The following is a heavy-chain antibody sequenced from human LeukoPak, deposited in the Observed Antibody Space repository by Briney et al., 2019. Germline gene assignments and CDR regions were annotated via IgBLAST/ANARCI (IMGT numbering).Heavy chain of an antibody. V-gene: IGHV4-34*01. CDR3: ARRRSYGSGSYAKYYYYYMDV. CDR2: INHSGST. Sequence: SETLSLTCAVYGGSFSGYYWSWIRQPPGKGLEWIGEINHSGSTNYNPSLKSRVTISVDTSKNQFSLKLSSVTAADTAVYYCARRRSYGSGSYAKYYYYYMDVWGKGTTVTISS. CDR1: GGSFSGYY. D-gene: IGHD3-10*01. J-gene: IGHJ6*03.